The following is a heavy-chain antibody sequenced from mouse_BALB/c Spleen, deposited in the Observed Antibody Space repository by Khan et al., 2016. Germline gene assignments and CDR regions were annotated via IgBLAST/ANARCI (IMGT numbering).Heavy chain of an antibody. D-gene: IGHD1-1*02. CDR2: ITYSGST. V-gene: IGHV3-2*02. CDR1: GYSITSDYA. CDR3: ARSNYYGDSPAWFAY. Sequence: EVQLQESGPGLVKPSQSLSLTCTVTGYSITSDYAWTWIRQFPGNKLEWMGYITYSGSTSYNPSLKSRISITRDTSKNQFFLQLNSVTTEDTATSYCARSNYYGDSPAWFAYWGQGTLVTVSA. J-gene: IGHJ3*01.